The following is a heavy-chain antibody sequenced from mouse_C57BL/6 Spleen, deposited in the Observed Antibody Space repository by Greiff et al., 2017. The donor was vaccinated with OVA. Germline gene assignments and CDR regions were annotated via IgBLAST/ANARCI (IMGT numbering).Heavy chain of an antibody. CDR2: INPGSGGT. CDR1: GYAFTNYL. V-gene: IGHV1-54*01. J-gene: IGHJ4*01. CDR3: ARCYYYGSSAMDY. D-gene: IGHD1-1*01. Sequence: VQLVESGAELVRPGTSVKVSCKASGYAFTNYLIEWVKQRPGQGLEWIGVINPGSGGTNYNEKFKGKATLTADKSSSTAYMQLSSLTSEDSAVYFCARCYYYGSSAMDYWGQGTSVTVSS.